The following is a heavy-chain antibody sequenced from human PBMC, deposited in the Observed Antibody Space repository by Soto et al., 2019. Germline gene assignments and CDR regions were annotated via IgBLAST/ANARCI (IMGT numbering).Heavy chain of an antibody. J-gene: IGHJ4*01. D-gene: IGHD5-12*01. V-gene: IGHV5-10-1*01. CDR1: GNSFTSYW. Sequence: GEALKISCKGSGNSFTSYWISWMRPMPGKGLEWMGRIDPSDSYTNYSPSFQGHVTISADKSISTAYLQWSSLKDSATATYSCARHRWLPSSLVFCGHGTLVTGSS. CDR2: IDPSDSYT. CDR3: ARHRWLPSSLVF.